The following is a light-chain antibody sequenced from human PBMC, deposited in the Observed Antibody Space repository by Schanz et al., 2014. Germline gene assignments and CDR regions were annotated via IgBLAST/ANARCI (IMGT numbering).Light chain of an antibody. CDR2: AAS. Sequence: DIQMTQSPSSLSASVGDRVTLTCRASQSISSYLNWYQQKPGKAPELLMYAASSLQSGVPSRFSGSGSGTDFTLTISSLQPEDFATYYCQQSYSTPRTFGQGTKVEIK. J-gene: IGKJ1*01. CDR1: QSISSY. V-gene: IGKV1-39*01. CDR3: QQSYSTPRT.